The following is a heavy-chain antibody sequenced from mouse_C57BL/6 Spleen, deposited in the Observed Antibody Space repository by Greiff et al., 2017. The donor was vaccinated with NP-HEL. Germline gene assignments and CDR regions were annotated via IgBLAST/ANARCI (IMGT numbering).Heavy chain of an antibody. V-gene: IGHV1-82*01. CDR3: ASYGYDEGFAY. Sequence: VQLQESGPELVKPGASVKISCKASGYAFSSSWMNWVKQRPGKGLEWIGRIYPGDGDTNYNGKFKGKATLTADKSSSTAYMQLSSLTSEDSAVYFGASYGYDEGFAYWGQGTLVTVSA. D-gene: IGHD2-2*01. J-gene: IGHJ3*01. CDR1: GYAFSSSW. CDR2: IYPGDGDT.